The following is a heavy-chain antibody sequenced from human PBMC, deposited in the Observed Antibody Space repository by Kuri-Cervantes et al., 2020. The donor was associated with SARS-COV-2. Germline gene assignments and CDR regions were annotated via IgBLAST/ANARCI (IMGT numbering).Heavy chain of an antibody. V-gene: IGHV2-70*11. J-gene: IGHJ4*02. D-gene: IGHD4-11*01. Sequence: SGPTLVKPTPTLTLTCTFPGFSLTTSGMCVAWIRQPPGKALEWLARIDWDDDKYYKTSLNTRLSISKDTSKDQVVLTLTNMDPVDTATYYCVRIRAATVIADYWGQGTLVTVSS. CDR3: VRIRAATVIADY. CDR1: GFSLTTSGMC. CDR2: IDWDDDK.